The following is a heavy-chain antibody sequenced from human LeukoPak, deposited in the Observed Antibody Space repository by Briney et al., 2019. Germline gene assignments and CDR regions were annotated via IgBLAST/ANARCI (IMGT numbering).Heavy chain of an antibody. V-gene: IGHV3-23*01. J-gene: IGHJ4*02. CDR2: ISGSGGST. CDR1: GFTFSSYA. Sequence: GGSLRLSCAASGFTFSSYAMSCVRQAPGKGLKWVSAISGSGGSTYYADSVKGPFTISRDNSKNTLYLQMNSLRAEDTAVYYCAKDLRYSGYDLAIFDYWGQGTLVTVSS. D-gene: IGHD5-12*01. CDR3: AKDLRYSGYDLAIFDY.